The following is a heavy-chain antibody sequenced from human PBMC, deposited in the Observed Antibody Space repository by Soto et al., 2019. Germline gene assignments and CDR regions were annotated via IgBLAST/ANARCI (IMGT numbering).Heavy chain of an antibody. Sequence: PGGSLRLSCAASGFTFSNAWMNWVRQAPGKGLEWVGRIKSKTDGGTTDYAAPVKGRFTISRDDSKNTLYLQMNSLKTEDTAVYYCTTDVSSGYYYCGMDVWGQATTVTVAS. V-gene: IGHV3-15*07. CDR1: GFTFSNAW. J-gene: IGHJ6*02. CDR3: TTDVSSGYYYCGMDV. CDR2: IKSKTDGGTT. D-gene: IGHD3-10*01.